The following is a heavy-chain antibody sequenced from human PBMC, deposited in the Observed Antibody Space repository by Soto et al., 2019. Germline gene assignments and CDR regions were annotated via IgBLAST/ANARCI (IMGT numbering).Heavy chain of an antibody. CDR3: AKDDPYCSSTSCYAPGYAFDI. Sequence: GGSLRLSCAASGFTFDDYAMHWVRQAPGKSLEWVSGISWNSGSIGYADSVKGRFTISRDNAKNSLYLQMNSLRAEDTALYYCAKDDPYCSSTSCYAPGYAFDIWGQGTMVTVSS. CDR1: GFTFDDYA. V-gene: IGHV3-9*01. J-gene: IGHJ3*02. D-gene: IGHD2-2*01. CDR2: ISWNSGSI.